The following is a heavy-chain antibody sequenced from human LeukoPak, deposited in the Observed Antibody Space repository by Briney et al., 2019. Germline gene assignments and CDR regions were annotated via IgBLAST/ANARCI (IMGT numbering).Heavy chain of an antibody. CDR1: GFTFSSYS. Sequence: GGSLRLSCAASGFTFSSYSMNWVRQAPGKGLEWVSYISSGSRTIYYTDSVKGRFTISKDNAKNSLYLQMNSLRDEDTAVYYCARAWSGSIDYWGQGTLVTVSS. V-gene: IGHV3-48*02. CDR3: ARAWSGSIDY. CDR2: ISSGSRTI. D-gene: IGHD1-14*01. J-gene: IGHJ4*02.